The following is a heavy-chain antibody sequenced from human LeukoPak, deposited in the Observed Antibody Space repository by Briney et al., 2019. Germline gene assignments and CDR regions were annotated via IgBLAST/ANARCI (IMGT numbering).Heavy chain of an antibody. Sequence: PGGSLTLSCAASGFTFSDYYMSWIRQAPGKGLEWVSYISSSGSTIYYAVSVKGRFTISRDNAKNSLYLQMNSLRAEDTAVYYCARAVGLYDFWSGYPTYFDYRGQGTLVTVSS. V-gene: IGHV3-11*04. CDR2: ISSSGSTI. CDR1: GFTFSDYY. CDR3: ARAVGLYDFWSGYPTYFDY. D-gene: IGHD3-3*01. J-gene: IGHJ4*02.